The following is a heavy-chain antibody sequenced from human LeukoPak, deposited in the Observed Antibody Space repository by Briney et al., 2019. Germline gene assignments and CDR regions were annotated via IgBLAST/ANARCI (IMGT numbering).Heavy chain of an antibody. CDR3: AREPYYYDSSGYRVGAFDI. CDR2: IKQDGSEK. D-gene: IGHD3-22*01. V-gene: IGHV3-7*01. CDR1: GFTFSSYW. Sequence: GGSLRLSCAASGFTFSSYWMSWVRQAPGKGLEWVANIKQDGSEKYYVDSVKGRFTISRDNAKNSLYLQMNSLRAEDTAVYYCAREPYYYDSSGYRVGAFDIWGQGTMVTVSS. J-gene: IGHJ3*02.